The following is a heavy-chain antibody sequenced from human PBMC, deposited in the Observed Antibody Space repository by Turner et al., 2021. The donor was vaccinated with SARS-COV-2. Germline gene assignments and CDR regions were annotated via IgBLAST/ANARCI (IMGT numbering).Heavy chain of an antibody. CDR2: INPNSGGT. Sequence: QVQLVQAGAEVKKPGAYVKVSCKASGYTFAGYYIHWVRQAPGQGLKWMGWINPNSGGTNYAQRFQGRVTMTGDTSISTAYMELSTLRSDDTAVYYCARSVSWLQSLTVDYLGQGTLVTVSS. V-gene: IGHV1-2*02. J-gene: IGHJ4*02. CDR3: ARSVSWLQSLTVDY. D-gene: IGHD5-12*01. CDR1: GYTFAGYY.